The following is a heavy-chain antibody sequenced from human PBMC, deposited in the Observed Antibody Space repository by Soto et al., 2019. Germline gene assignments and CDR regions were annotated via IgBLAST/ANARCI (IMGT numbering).Heavy chain of an antibody. CDR1: GFICSSYD. J-gene: IGHJ3*02. CDR3: AKATATGGGAFAI. Sequence: GGSLRLSCAASGFICSSYDMSWVRQAPGKGLEWVSTILVGGSTHYEDSVKGRFTISRDRSKNTLYLQMNSLTAGDTAMYYCAKATATGGGAFAISGQGTIVTVSS. CDR2: ILVGGST. D-gene: IGHD2-8*02. V-gene: IGHV3-23*01.